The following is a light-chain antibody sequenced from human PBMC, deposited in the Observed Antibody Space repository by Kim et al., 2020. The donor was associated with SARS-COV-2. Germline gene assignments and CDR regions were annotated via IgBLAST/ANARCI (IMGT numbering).Light chain of an antibody. J-gene: IGLJ3*02. CDR2: EDN. V-gene: IGLV6-57*02. CDR1: SGSIASNY. Sequence: NFMLTQPHSVSESPGKTVTISCTGSSGSIASNYVQWYQQRPGSAPTTVIYEDNQRPSGVPDRFSGSIDSSSNSASLTISGLKTEDEADYYCQSYDSSKPQWVVGGGTQLTVL. CDR3: QSYDSSKPQWV.